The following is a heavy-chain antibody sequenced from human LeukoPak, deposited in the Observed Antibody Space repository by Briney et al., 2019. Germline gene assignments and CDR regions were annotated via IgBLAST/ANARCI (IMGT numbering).Heavy chain of an antibody. CDR3: ARYYYDSSGYYDY. J-gene: IGHJ4*02. D-gene: IGHD3-22*01. V-gene: IGHV1-2*02. CDR2: INPNSGGT. CDR1: GYTFTGYY. Sequence: ASVKVSCKASGYTFTGYYMHWVRQAPGQGLEWMGWINPNSGGTNYAQKFQGRVTTTRDTSISTAYMELSRLRSDDTAVYYCARYYYDSSGYYDYWGQGTLVTVSS.